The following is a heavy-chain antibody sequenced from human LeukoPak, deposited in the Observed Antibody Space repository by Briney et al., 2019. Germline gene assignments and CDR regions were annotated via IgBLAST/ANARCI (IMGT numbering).Heavy chain of an antibody. CDR1: GFTFSSYG. CDR2: ISYDGSNK. V-gene: IGHV3-30*18. Sequence: GGSLRLSCAASGFTFSSYGMHWVRQVPGKGPEWVTVISYDGSNKYYADSVKGRFTISRDNSKNTLYLQMNSLRAEDTAVYYCAKDLYSYGPPDFDYWGQGTLVTVSS. J-gene: IGHJ4*02. CDR3: AKDLYSYGPPDFDY. D-gene: IGHD5-18*01.